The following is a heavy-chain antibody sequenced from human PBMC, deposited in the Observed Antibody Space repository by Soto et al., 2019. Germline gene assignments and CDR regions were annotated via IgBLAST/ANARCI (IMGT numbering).Heavy chain of an antibody. CDR3: AKDRASSWEGPS. V-gene: IGHV3-23*01. CDR2: ISGSGVST. Sequence: GGSLRLSGAASGFTFSSYAISWVRQAPGKGLEWVSAISGSGVSTYYADSVKGRFTISRDNYKNTLYLQMSSLRAEDTAVYYCAKDRASSWEGPSWGQRTLLTFSS. D-gene: IGHD6-13*01. CDR1: GFTFSSYA. J-gene: IGHJ4*02.